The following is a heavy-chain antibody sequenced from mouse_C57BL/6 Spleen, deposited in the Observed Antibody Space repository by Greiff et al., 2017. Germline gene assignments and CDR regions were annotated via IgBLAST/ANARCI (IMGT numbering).Heavy chain of an antibody. Sequence: EVKLMESGGGLVQPGASLRLSCAASGFTFTDYYMSWVRQPPGQAPEWLALIRNKANGYTTEYTASVKGRFTTASDTSQNFLYLPMNTLRAEDSATYYCVKAVDYGSPLFAYWGQGTLVTVSA. D-gene: IGHD1-1*01. J-gene: IGHJ3*01. CDR2: IRNKANGYTT. CDR3: VKAVDYGSPLFAY. CDR1: GFTFTDYY. V-gene: IGHV7-4*01.